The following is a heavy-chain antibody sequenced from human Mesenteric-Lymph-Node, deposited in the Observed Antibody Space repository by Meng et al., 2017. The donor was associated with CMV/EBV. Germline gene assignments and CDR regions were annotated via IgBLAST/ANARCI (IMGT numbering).Heavy chain of an antibody. J-gene: IGHJ4*02. CDR2: IHRTGNA. CDR1: GDSFSNTYDY. Sequence: SETLSLTCTVSGDSFSNTYDYWGWIRQPPGKGLEWIGDIHRTGNAYYNPSFKSRVIISFDTSQSQFSLKVTSVTAADTALYYCTRDISGSTVGAQWGRGTLVTVSS. V-gene: IGHV4-39*07. CDR3: TRDISGSTVGAQ. D-gene: IGHD3-10*01.